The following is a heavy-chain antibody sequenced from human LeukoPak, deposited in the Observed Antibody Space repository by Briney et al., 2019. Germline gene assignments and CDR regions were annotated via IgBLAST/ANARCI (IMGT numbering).Heavy chain of an antibody. CDR2: ISSTGNTI. J-gene: IGHJ6*02. CDR3: ARIRYGSGSYYPDYYYGMDV. CDR1: GFTFSDYY. Sequence: PGGSLRLSCAASGFTFSDYYMSWIRQAPGKGLEWVSYISSTGNTIYYADSMKGRFTISRDNAKNSLYLQMNSLRAEDTAVYYCARIRYGSGSYYPDYYYGMDVWGQGTTVTVSS. V-gene: IGHV3-11*01. D-gene: IGHD3-10*01.